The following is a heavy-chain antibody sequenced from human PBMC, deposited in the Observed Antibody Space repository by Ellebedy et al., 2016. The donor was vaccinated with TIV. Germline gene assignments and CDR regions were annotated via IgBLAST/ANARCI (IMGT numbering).Heavy chain of an antibody. CDR3: ARGLYSYGFAEYLQH. Sequence: PGGSLRLSCAASGFTFSHYGMSWVRQAPGKGLEWVSAISTTGNTHYAESVRGRFTISRDNSKNTLYMQMNSLRVEDTDVYYCARGLYSYGFAEYLQHWGQGTLVTVSS. CDR1: GFTFSHYG. V-gene: IGHV3-23*01. CDR2: ISTTGNT. J-gene: IGHJ1*01. D-gene: IGHD5-18*01.